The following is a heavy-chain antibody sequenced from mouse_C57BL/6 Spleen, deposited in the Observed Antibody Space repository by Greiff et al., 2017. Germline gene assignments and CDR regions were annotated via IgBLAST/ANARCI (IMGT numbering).Heavy chain of an antibody. CDR2: ISSGSSTI. J-gene: IGHJ2*01. CDR3: ARMGSTACYFDG. V-gene: IGHV5-17*01. D-gene: IGHD1-2*01. Sequence: EVKVVESGGGLVKPGGSLKLSCAASGFTFSDYGMHWVRQAPEKGLEWVAYISSGSSTIYYADTVKGRFTISRDNAKNTLFLQMTSLRSEDTAMXYCARMGSTACYFDGWGQGTTLTVSS. CDR1: GFTFSDYG.